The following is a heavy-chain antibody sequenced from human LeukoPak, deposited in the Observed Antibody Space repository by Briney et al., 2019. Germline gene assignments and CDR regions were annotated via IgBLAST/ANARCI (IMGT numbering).Heavy chain of an antibody. J-gene: IGHJ2*01. CDR2: IYYSGST. D-gene: IGHD4-23*01. Sequence: SETLSLTCTVSGGSISSSGYYWGWIRQPPGKGLEWIGSIYYSGSTHFNPSLKSRVSISLDTSKNQFSLKLSSVTTADTAVYYCARSVVTLYWYFGLWGRGTLVTVSS. CDR1: GGSISSSGYY. CDR3: ARSVVTLYWYFGL. V-gene: IGHV4-39*07.